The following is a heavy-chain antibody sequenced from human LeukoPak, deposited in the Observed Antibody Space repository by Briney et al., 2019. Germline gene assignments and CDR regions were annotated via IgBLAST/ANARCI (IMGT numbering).Heavy chain of an antibody. D-gene: IGHD2-15*01. V-gene: IGHV3-23*01. CDR3: AKGACSGGSCHLDY. J-gene: IGHJ4*02. CDR2: ISGSGGST. Sequence: QTGGSLRLSCAASGFTFSSYAMSWVRQAPGKGLEWVSAISGSGGSTYYADSVKGRFTISRDNSKNTLYLQMNSLRAGDMVLYYCAKGACSGGSCHLDYWGQGTLVTVSS. CDR1: GFTFSSYA.